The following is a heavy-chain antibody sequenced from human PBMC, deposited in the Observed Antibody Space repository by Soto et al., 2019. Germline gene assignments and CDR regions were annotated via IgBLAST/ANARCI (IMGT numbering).Heavy chain of an antibody. V-gene: IGHV4-59*13. CDR3: ARNTDLGAFYFDS. D-gene: IGHD3-16*01. J-gene: IGHJ4*02. CDR2: IFYSGST. Sequence: PSETLSLTCAVSGVYISSYYWSWIRQPPGKGLEWIGYIFYSGSTNSNPSLKSRVTISADMSKNQFSLNLTSVTAADTAIYYCARNTDLGAFYFDSWGQGALVTVSS. CDR1: GVYISSYY.